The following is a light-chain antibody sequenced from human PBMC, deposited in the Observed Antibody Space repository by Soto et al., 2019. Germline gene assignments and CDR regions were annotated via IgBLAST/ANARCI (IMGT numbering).Light chain of an antibody. CDR2: GAS. V-gene: IGKV3-15*01. CDR3: QQYNNWPLL. Sequence: EIVMTQSPATLSVSPGERATLSCRASQSVSNNLAWYQQKPGQAPRLLIYGASTRATGIPARFSGSGSGTEFTLTISSLQSEDFAVSYCQQYNNWPLLFGGGTKVEIK. J-gene: IGKJ4*01. CDR1: QSVSNN.